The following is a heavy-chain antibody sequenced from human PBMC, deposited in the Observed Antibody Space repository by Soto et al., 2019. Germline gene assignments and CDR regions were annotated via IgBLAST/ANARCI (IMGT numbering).Heavy chain of an antibody. CDR3: ARDGYCSSTSCYAPYYYYMDV. CDR2: ISAYNGNT. V-gene: IGHV1-18*01. J-gene: IGHJ6*03. D-gene: IGHD2-2*03. Sequence: GASVKVSCKASGYTFTSYGISWVRQAPGQGLEWMGWISAYNGNTNYAQKLQGRVTMTTDTSTSTAYMELRSLRSDDTAVYYCARDGYCSSTSCYAPYYYYMDVWGKGTTVTVSS. CDR1: GYTFTSYG.